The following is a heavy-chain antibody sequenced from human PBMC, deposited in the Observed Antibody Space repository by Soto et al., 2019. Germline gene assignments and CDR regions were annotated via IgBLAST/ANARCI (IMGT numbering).Heavy chain of an antibody. V-gene: IGHV3-21*01. Sequence: LRLSCAASGFTFGSYSMSWVRQAPGKGLEWVSSITSSSDYVYYADSVKGRFTISRDNAKNSLYLQMNSLRAEDTAVYYCARVVYFDSSGYSVWGQGTLVTVSS. CDR1: GFTFGSYS. CDR2: ITSSSDYV. CDR3: ARVVYFDSSGYSV. D-gene: IGHD3-22*01. J-gene: IGHJ4*02.